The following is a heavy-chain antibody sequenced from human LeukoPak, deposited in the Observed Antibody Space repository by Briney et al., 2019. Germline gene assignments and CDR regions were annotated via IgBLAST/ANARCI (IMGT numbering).Heavy chain of an antibody. D-gene: IGHD1-26*01. CDR1: GYSISSGYY. V-gene: IGHV4-38-2*02. J-gene: IGHJ4*02. CDR2: IYHSGST. Sequence: SETLSLTCTVSGYSISSGYYWGWIRQPPGKGLEWIGSIYHSGSTYYNPSLKSRITISVDTSKNQFSLKLSSVTAADTAVYYCARDSVYSGSSLDYWGQGTLVTVSS. CDR3: ARDSVYSGSSLDY.